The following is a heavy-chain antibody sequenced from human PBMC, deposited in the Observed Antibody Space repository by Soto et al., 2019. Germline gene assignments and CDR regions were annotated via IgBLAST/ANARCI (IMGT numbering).Heavy chain of an antibody. Sequence: HVQLQESGPGLVRPSETLSLTCTVSGGSISSYYWSWIRQPPGKGLEWIGYIYNSGSTNYNPSLKSRVTISVDTSKNQFSLKLSSVTAADTAVYYCAYGDSRGPFDSWGQGTLVTVSS. CDR2: IYNSGST. V-gene: IGHV4-59*01. CDR1: GGSISSYY. CDR3: AYGDSRGPFDS. D-gene: IGHD4-17*01. J-gene: IGHJ4*02.